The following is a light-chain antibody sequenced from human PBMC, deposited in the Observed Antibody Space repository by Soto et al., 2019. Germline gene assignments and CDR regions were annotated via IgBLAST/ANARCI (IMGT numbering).Light chain of an antibody. CDR3: QRYGSSPPHT. CDR1: QSVYKNY. CDR2: GAS. V-gene: IGKV3-20*01. Sequence: EIVLTQSPGTLSLSPGEGATLSCRASQSVYKNYLAWYQQKPGQAPRLLISGASSRATGIPDRFSGSGSGTDFTLTISRLESEDFALYYCQRYGSSPPHTFGQGTKLEIK. J-gene: IGKJ2*01.